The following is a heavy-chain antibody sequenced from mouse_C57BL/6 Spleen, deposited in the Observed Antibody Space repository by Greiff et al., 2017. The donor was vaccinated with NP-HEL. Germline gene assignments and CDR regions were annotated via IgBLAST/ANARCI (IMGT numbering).Heavy chain of an antibody. CDR3: ARRHEYDGNYYAMDY. CDR2: ISNLAYSI. V-gene: IGHV5-15*04. Sequence: EVMLVESGGGLVQPGGSLKLSCAASGFTFSDYGMAWVRQAPRKGPEWVAFISNLAYSIYYADTVTGRFTISRENAKNTLYLEMSSLRSEDTAMYYCARRHEYDGNYYAMDYWGQGTSVTVSS. CDR1: GFTFSDYG. D-gene: IGHD2-4*01. J-gene: IGHJ4*01.